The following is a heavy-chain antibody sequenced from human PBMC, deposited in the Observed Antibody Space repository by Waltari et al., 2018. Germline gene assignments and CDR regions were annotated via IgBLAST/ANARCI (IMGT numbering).Heavy chain of an antibody. CDR3: ARALN. CDR2: ISYDGSNK. Sequence: QVQLVESGAGVVTPGRSLRLSCAASGFTLRSYAMHWVRQAPGKGLEWVAVISYDGSNKYYADSVKGRFTISRDNSKNTLYLQMNSLRAEDTAVYYCARALNWGQGTLVTVSS. J-gene: IGHJ4*02. CDR1: GFTLRSYA. V-gene: IGHV3-30*01.